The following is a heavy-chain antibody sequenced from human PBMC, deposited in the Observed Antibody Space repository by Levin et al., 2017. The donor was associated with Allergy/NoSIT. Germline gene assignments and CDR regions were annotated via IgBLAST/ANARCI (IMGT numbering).Heavy chain of an antibody. CDR3: VYYYYDMDV. CDR2: MYYGGST. D-gene: IGHD3-16*01. CDR1: GGSISGSTHY. Sequence: SQTLSLTCTVSGGSISGSTHYWGWIRQPPGKGLEWIATMYYGGSTYYNPSLKSRVTISVDPSKNQFSLNLMSVTDADTAVYYCVYYYYDMDVWGQGTTVTVSS. V-gene: IGHV4-39*01. J-gene: IGHJ6*02.